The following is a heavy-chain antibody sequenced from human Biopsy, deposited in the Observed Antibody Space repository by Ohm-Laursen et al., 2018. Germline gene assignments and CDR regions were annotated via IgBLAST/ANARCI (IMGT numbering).Heavy chain of an antibody. CDR1: GGSVSSNTNY. J-gene: IGHJ5*02. Sequence: SETLSLTCTVSGGSVSSNTNYWAWIRQPPGKGLEWIGRIFYSGIIYYNPSLKSRVSISVDTSKNQFSLNLNSVTAADTAVYYCARHPTGFWFDPWGQGTLVIVSS. V-gene: IGHV4-39*01. CDR2: IFYSGII. CDR3: ARHPTGFWFDP.